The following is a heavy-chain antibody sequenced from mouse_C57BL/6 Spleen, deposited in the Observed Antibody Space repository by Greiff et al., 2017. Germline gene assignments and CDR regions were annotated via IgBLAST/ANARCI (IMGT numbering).Heavy chain of an antibody. J-gene: IGHJ2*01. CDR2: IHPNSGST. V-gene: IGHV1-64*01. CDR3: ARSDYDLYYFDY. CDR1: GYTFTSYW. Sequence: VQLQQPGAELVKPGASVKLSCKASGYTFTSYWMHWVKQRPGQGLEWIGMIHPNSGSTNYNEKFKSKATLTVDKSSSTAYMQLSSLTSEDSAVYYCARSDYDLYYFDYWGQGTTLTVSS. D-gene: IGHD2-4*01.